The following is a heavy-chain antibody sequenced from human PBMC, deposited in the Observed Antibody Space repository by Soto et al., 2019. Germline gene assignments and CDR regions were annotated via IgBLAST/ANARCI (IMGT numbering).Heavy chain of an antibody. Sequence: ASVKVSCKVSGYTLTELSMHWVRQAPGKGLEWMGGFDPEDGETIYAQKFQGRVTMTEDTSTDTAYMELSSLRSEDTAVYYCATVSGSGSYDGMDVWSQGTTVTVSS. V-gene: IGHV1-24*01. CDR2: FDPEDGET. J-gene: IGHJ6*02. CDR1: GYTLTELS. D-gene: IGHD3-10*01. CDR3: ATVSGSGSYDGMDV.